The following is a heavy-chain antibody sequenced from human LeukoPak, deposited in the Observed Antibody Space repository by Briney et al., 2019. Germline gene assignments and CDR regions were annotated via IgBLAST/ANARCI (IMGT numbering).Heavy chain of an antibody. CDR1: GFTVSSNY. CDR2: IYSGGST. CDR3: ARTLYSYGIDY. V-gene: IGHV3-66*01. D-gene: IGHD5-18*01. J-gene: IGHJ4*02. Sequence: GGSLRLSCAAFGFTVSSNYMSWVRQAPGKGLEWVSVIYSGGSTYYADSVKGRFTISRDNSKNTLYLQMNSLRAEDTAVYYCARTLYSYGIDYWGQGTLVTVSS.